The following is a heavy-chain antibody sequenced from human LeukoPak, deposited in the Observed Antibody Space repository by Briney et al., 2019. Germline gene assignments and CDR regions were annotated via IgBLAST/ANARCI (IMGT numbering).Heavy chain of an antibody. Sequence: SETLSLTCTVSGYSISSGYYWGWIRQPPGEGLEWIGSIYHSGSTYYNPSLKSRVTISVDTSKNQFSLKLSSVTAADTAVYYCARSLSYPTIDYWGQGTLVTVSS. D-gene: IGHD3-10*01. CDR3: ARSLSYPTIDY. J-gene: IGHJ4*02. CDR2: IYHSGST. CDR1: GYSISSGYY. V-gene: IGHV4-38-2*02.